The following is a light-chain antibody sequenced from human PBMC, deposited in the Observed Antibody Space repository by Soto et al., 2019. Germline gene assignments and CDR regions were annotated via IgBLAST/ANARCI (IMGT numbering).Light chain of an antibody. J-gene: IGKJ1*01. CDR2: GAS. V-gene: IGKV3-20*01. CDR1: QSVSSSY. CDR3: QQYNSYWT. Sequence: EIVLTQSPGTLSLSPGERATLSCRASQSVSSSYLAWYQQKPGQAPRLLIYGASSRATGIPDRFSGSGSGTDFTLTISRLEPEDFATYYCQQYNSYWTFGQGTKVDIK.